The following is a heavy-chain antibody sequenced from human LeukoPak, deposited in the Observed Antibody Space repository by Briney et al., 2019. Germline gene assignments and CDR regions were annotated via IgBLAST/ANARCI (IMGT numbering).Heavy chain of an antibody. J-gene: IGHJ5*02. V-gene: IGHV3-23*01. Sequence: KPGGSLRLSCAASGFTFSSYGMSWVRQAPGKGLEWVSAISGSGGSTYYADSVKGRFTISRDNSKNTLNLQMNSLRAEDTAVYYCARDLGQYYDTSDNWFDPWGQGTLVTVSS. CDR2: ISGSGGST. D-gene: IGHD3-22*01. CDR1: GFTFSSYG. CDR3: ARDLGQYYDTSDNWFDP.